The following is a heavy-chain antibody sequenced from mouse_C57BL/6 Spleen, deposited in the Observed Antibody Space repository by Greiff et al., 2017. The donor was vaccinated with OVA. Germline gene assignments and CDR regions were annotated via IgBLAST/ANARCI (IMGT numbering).Heavy chain of an antibody. CDR1: GFTFSSYG. Sequence: EVQVVESGGDLVKPGGSLKLSCAASGFTFSSYGMSWVRQTPDKRLEWVATISSGGSYTYYPDSVKGRFTISRDNAKNTLYLQMSSLKSEDTAMYYCAGGLGRGYAMDYWGQGTSVTVSS. V-gene: IGHV5-6*01. J-gene: IGHJ4*01. D-gene: IGHD4-1*01. CDR3: AGGLGRGYAMDY. CDR2: ISSGGSYT.